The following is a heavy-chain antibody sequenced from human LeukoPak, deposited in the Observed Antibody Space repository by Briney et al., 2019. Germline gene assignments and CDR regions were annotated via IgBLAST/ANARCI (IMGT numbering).Heavy chain of an antibody. Sequence: SGPTLVNPTQTLTLTCTFSGFSLSTTGVDVGWIRQPPGKALEWLALIYWDDDKRYSPSLESRLTITRDTSKNQVVLTMTNMDPVDTATYYCAHRTMTTVTGTTFDPWGQGTLVTVSS. V-gene: IGHV2-5*02. J-gene: IGHJ5*02. CDR1: GFSLSTTGVD. CDR3: AHRTMTTVTGTTFDP. CDR2: IYWDDDK. D-gene: IGHD4-11*01.